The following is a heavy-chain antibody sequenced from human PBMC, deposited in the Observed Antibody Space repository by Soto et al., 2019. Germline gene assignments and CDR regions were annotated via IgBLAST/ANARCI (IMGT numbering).Heavy chain of an antibody. Sequence: SETLSLTCPFSCGSVSRGDYYWSGVRHPPGKDLEYIGYIYYTGSTYYNPSLNSRLTMSVDTSKNQFSLKLSSVTAADTAVYYCVRRLAVKPRYYFDYWGQGTLVTVSS. CDR2: IYYTGST. CDR1: CGSVSRGDYY. J-gene: IGHJ4*02. V-gene: IGHV4-30-4*01. D-gene: IGHD6-19*01. CDR3: VRRLAVKPRYYFDY.